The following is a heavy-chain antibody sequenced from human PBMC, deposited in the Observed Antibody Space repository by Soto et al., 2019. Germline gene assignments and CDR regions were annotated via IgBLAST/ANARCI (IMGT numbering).Heavy chain of an antibody. CDR3: AREQKQYYYDSSGYYDAFDI. V-gene: IGHV1-69*13. CDR2: IIPIFGTA. CDR1: GGGFGSNA. J-gene: IGHJ3*02. D-gene: IGHD3-22*01. Sequence: GTSVKVSCKEPGGGFGSNASRWARQSPGQGLEWMGGIIPIFGTANYAQKFQGRVTITADESTSTAYMELSSLRSEDTAVYYCAREQKQYYYDSSGYYDAFDIWGQGTMVTVSS.